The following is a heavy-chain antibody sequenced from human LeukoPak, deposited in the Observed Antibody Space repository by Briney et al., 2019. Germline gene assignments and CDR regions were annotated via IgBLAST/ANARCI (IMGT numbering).Heavy chain of an antibody. Sequence: SETLSLTCTVSGGSISSYYWSWIRQPPGKGLEWIGYIYYSGSTNYNPSLKSRVTISVDTSKNQFSLKLSSVTAADTAVYYCARDLGYCSSTSCPNPRGWFDPWGQGTLVTVSS. D-gene: IGHD2-2*01. CDR2: IYYSGST. CDR3: ARDLGYCSSTSCPNPRGWFDP. CDR1: GGSISSYY. J-gene: IGHJ5*02. V-gene: IGHV4-59*01.